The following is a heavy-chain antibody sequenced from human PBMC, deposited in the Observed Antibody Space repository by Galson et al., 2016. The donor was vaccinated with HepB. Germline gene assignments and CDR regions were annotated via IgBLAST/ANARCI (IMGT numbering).Heavy chain of an antibody. Sequence: SVKVSCKASGYSFTTYFIYWVRQAPGQGLEWMGWINPKNGATRYAQKFEDRVTMSRDTSTATVYMELTSVTSDDTAVFDCVREAHGYSGFWGLGTLVTVSS. D-gene: IGHD5-12*01. J-gene: IGHJ4*02. CDR1: GYSFTTYF. V-gene: IGHV1-2*02. CDR2: INPKNGAT. CDR3: VREAHGYSGF.